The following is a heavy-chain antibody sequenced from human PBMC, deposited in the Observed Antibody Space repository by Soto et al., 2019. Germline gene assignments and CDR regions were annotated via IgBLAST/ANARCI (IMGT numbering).Heavy chain of an antibody. CDR2: IIPVYGTT. V-gene: IGHV1-69*13. J-gene: IGHJ4*02. CDR3: ARGVGPLVRFNAF. CDR1: GGIYSSFA. D-gene: IGHD3-10*01. Sequence: SVKVSCKDSGGIYSSFAISWVRQAPAQGLEWMGGIIPVYGTTNYAQKLQGRVTITADESTNTAYRELRSPPSDDTAMYYGARGVGPLVRFNAFWGQGTQVTGSS.